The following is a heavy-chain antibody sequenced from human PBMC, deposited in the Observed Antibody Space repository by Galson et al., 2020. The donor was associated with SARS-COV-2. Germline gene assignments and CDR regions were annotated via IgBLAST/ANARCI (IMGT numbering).Heavy chain of an antibody. V-gene: IGHV4-39*07. J-gene: IGHJ5*02. CDR3: ARDSVRVASSVVVPAAISVPDWFDP. Sequence: ASETLSLTCTVSGGSISSSSYYWGWIRQPPGKGLEWIGSIYYSGSTYYNPSLKSRVTISVDTSKNQFSLKLSSVTAADTAVYYCARDSVRVASSVVVPAAISVPDWFDPWGQGTLVTVSS. CDR2: IYYSGST. D-gene: IGHD2-2*02. CDR1: GGSISSSSYY.